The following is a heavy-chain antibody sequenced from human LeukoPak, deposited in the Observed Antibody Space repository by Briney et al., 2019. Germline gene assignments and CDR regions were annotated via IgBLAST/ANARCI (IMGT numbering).Heavy chain of an antibody. D-gene: IGHD1-26*01. CDR2: VFYSGST. CDR3: ARHSRLSGSLANFDY. Sequence: ASETLSLTCTVSNGSIRSYYWSWIRQPPGKGLDWIGYVFYSGSTNYNPSLESRVTISVDTSKNQFSLKLSSVTAADTAVYYCARHSRLSGSLANFDYWGQGTLVTVSS. CDR1: NGSIRSYY. J-gene: IGHJ4*02. V-gene: IGHV4-59*08.